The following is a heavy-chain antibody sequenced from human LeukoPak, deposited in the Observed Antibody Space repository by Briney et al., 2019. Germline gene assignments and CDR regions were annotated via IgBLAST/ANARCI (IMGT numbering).Heavy chain of an antibody. CDR2: IFDSGST. CDR1: GGSVSGGGYS. Sequence: SETLSLTCTVSGGSVSGGGYSWSWIRQHPGKGLEWIGYIFDSGSTYYNPSLKSRVTISIDTSKNQLYMRLTSVTAADTAVYYCARDSRVGGNRPVDPWGQGTLVTVSS. D-gene: IGHD1-26*01. CDR3: ARDSRVGGNRPVDP. J-gene: IGHJ5*02. V-gene: IGHV4-31*03.